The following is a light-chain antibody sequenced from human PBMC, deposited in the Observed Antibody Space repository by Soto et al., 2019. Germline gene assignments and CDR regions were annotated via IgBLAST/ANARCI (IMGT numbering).Light chain of an antibody. CDR1: SSDVGNYNY. Sequence: QSALTQPASVSGSPGQSITISCTGTSSDVGNYNYVSWYQQYPGRVPKLLIYMVSNRPSGVSFRFSGSKSGNTASLTLSGLQAEDEADYYCSSYTAINTVTFGGGTKLTVL. CDR3: SSYTAINTVT. CDR2: MVS. V-gene: IGLV2-14*01. J-gene: IGLJ2*01.